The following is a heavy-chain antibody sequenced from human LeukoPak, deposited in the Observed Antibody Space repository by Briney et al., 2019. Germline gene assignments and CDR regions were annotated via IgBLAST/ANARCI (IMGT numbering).Heavy chain of an antibody. J-gene: IGHJ4*02. Sequence: GASVKVSCKASGGTFSSYAISWVRQATGQGLEWMGWMNPNSGNTGYSQKFPGRVTMTRNTSISTAYMELSSLRAEDTAVYYCARGGYSGSYQEKVFDFDYWGQGTLVTVSS. CDR1: GGTFSSYA. CDR3: ARGGYSGSYQEKVFDFDY. CDR2: MNPNSGNT. D-gene: IGHD1-26*01. V-gene: IGHV1-8*02.